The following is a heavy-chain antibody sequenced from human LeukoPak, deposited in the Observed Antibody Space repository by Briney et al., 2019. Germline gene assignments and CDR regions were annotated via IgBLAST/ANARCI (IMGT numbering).Heavy chain of an antibody. Sequence: GGSLRLSCSASGFTFSSYAMHWVRQAPGKGLEYVSAISSNGGSTYYADSVKGRFTISRDNSKNTLYLQMSSLRAEDTAVYYCVKGYCSSPSCRFDPWGPGTLVTVSS. J-gene: IGHJ5*02. CDR2: ISSNGGST. V-gene: IGHV3-64D*06. CDR3: VKGYCSSPSCRFDP. CDR1: GFTFSSYA. D-gene: IGHD2-2*01.